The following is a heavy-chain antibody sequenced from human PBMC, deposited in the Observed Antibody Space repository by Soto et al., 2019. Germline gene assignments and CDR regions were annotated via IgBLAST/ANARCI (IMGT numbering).Heavy chain of an antibody. V-gene: IGHV3-30*03. CDR1: GFTFSSYG. D-gene: IGHD6-19*01. J-gene: IGHJ5*02. CDR3: ATDVEAVAGP. Sequence: QVQLVESGGGVVQPGRSLRLSCAASGFTFSSYGMHWVRQAPGKGLEWVAVISYDGSNKYYADSVKGRFTISRDNSKNTLYQQMNSLRAEDTAVYYCATDVEAVAGPWGQGTLVTVSS. CDR2: ISYDGSNK.